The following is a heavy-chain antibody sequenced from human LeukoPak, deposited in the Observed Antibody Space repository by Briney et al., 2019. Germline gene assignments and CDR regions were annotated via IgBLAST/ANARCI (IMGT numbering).Heavy chain of an antibody. V-gene: IGHV1-18*01. CDR1: GYIFTNFG. J-gene: IGHJ3*02. Sequence: APVKVSCKPSGYIFTNFGINWVRQAPGQGLEWMGWISAYNGNTNYAQKLQGRVTMTTDTSTSTAYMELRSLRSDDPAVYYCARHRLHRVYYDSSGYYHDAFDIWGQGTMVTVSS. D-gene: IGHD3-22*01. CDR3: ARHRLHRVYYDSSGYYHDAFDI. CDR2: ISAYNGNT.